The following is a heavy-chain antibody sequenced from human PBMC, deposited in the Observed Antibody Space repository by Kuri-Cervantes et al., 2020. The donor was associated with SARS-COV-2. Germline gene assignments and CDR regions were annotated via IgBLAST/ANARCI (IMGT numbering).Heavy chain of an antibody. CDR3: ARGWDAFDI. D-gene: IGHD5-24*01. Sequence: GESLKISCAAPGFTFSSYAMHWVRQAPGKGLEWVAVISYDGSNKYYADSVKGRFTISRDNSKNTLYLQMNSLRAEDTAVYYCARGWDAFDIWGQGTMVTVSS. CDR1: GFTFSSYA. CDR2: ISYDGSNK. J-gene: IGHJ3*02. V-gene: IGHV3-30-3*01.